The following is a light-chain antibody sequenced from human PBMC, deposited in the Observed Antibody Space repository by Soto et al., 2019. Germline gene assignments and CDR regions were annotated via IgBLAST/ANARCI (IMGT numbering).Light chain of an antibody. CDR3: QQYNDWPPLT. Sequence: EIVMTQSPGTLSVSLGERATLSCWASQPVSSNLAWYQQKPGQAPRLLVYAASTRATGIPARFSGSGSETEFTLTISSLQSEDYAVYYCQQYNDWPPLTFGGGTKVEMK. J-gene: IGKJ4*01. CDR1: QPVSSN. CDR2: AAS. V-gene: IGKV3-15*01.